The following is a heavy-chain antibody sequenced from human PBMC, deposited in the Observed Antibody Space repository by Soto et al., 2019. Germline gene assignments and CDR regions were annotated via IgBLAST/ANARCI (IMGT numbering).Heavy chain of an antibody. J-gene: IGHJ4*02. CDR2: ISGSGGST. CDR1: GFTFSSYA. V-gene: IGHV3-23*01. CDR3: AKFYTPYYYDSSGYSPFDY. Sequence: GGSQRLSCAASGFTFSSYAVSWVRQAPGKGLEWVSAISGSGGSTYYADSVKGRFTISRDNSKNTLYLQMNSLRAEDTAVYYCAKFYTPYYYDSSGYSPFDYWGQGTLVTVSS. D-gene: IGHD3-22*01.